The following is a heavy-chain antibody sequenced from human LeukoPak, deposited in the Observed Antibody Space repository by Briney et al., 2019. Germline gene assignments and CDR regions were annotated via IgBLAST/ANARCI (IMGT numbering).Heavy chain of an antibody. D-gene: IGHD3-3*01. CDR1: GFTLSTVW. Sequence: GGSHRLSCAVSGFTLSTVWMSWVRQPPGGGLEWVGLIKRPADGGTAEYAARVKGRFTVSSDDSEQMVYLQMNSLRIEDTAVYYCSPLSTFAVSGHWGQGTLVTVSS. V-gene: IGHV3-15*01. CDR2: IKRPADGGTA. CDR3: SPLSTFAVSGH. J-gene: IGHJ4*02.